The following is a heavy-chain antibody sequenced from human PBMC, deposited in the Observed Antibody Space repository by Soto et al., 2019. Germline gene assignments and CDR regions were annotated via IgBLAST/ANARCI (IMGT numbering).Heavy chain of an antibody. V-gene: IGHV5-51*01. CDR1: GYSFTSYW. J-gene: IGHJ6*03. CDR2: IYPGDSDT. CDR3: ARRGSARNGYYYYYMDV. D-gene: IGHD6-6*01. Sequence: GESLKISCKGSGYSFTSYWIGWVRQMPGKGLEWMGIIYPGDSDTRYSPSFQGQVTISADKSISTAYLQWSSLKASDTAMYYCARRGSARNGYYYYYMDVWGKGATVTVSS.